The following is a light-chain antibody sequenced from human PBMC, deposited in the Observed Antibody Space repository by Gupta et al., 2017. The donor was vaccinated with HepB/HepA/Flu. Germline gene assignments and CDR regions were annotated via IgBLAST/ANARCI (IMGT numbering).Light chain of an antibody. CDR2: DAS. CDR3: QQCDNLPFT. J-gene: IGKJ3*01. V-gene: IGKV1-33*01. Sequence: DIQMTQSPSSLSASVGDRVTITCQASQDINNYLNWYQQKPGKAPKLLIYDASNLKTGVPSRFSGSGSGTEFTFTINSLQPEDVATYYCQQCDNLPFTFGHGTKVNIK. CDR1: QDINNY.